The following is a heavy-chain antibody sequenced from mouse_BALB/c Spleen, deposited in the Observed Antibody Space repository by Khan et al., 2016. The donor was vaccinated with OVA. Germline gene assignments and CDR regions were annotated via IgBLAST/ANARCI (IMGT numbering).Heavy chain of an antibody. Sequence: QVQLKQSGPGLVQPSQSLSITCTVSGFSLTTYGVHWVRQSPGKGLEWLGLIWSGGNTDYNAAFISRLSISKDNSKSQVFFKINSLQAEETAIYYCARKSYMYDFTYWGQGTLVTVSA. CDR2: IWSGGNT. CDR3: ARKSYMYDFTY. V-gene: IGHV2-4-1*01. J-gene: IGHJ3*01. D-gene: IGHD2-14*01. CDR1: GFSLTTYG.